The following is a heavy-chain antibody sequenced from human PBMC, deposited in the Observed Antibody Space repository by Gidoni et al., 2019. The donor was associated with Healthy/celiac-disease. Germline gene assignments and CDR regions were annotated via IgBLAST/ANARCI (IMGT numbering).Heavy chain of an antibody. D-gene: IGHD2-2*01. J-gene: IGHJ6*02. CDR3: ASSDIVVPYYYYGMDV. Sequence: EVQLVEPGGGLVQPGGSLRLSGAAAGFTFSSYSMNWVRQAPGKGLEWVSYISSSSSTIYYADSVKGRFTISRDNAKNSLYLQMNSLRAEDTAVYYCASSDIVVPYYYYGMDVWGQGTTVTVSS. V-gene: IGHV3-48*01. CDR2: ISSSSSTI. CDR1: GFTFSSYS.